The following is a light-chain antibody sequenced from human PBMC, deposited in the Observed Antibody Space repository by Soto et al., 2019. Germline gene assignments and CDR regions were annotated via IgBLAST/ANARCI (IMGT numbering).Light chain of an antibody. Sequence: QSVLTQPPSVSGAPGQRVTIPCTGSNSNIGSFYDVHWYQQLPGTVPKLLIYGDNNRPSGVPDRFSGAKSGTSASLAITGLEAEDEADYYCQSYDNSLSHVVFGGGTKLTVL. CDR1: NSNIGSFYD. V-gene: IGLV1-40*01. CDR2: GDN. J-gene: IGLJ2*01. CDR3: QSYDNSLSHVV.